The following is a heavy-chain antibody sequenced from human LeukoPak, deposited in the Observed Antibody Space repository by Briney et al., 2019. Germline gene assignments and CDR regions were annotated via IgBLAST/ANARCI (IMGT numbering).Heavy chain of an antibody. V-gene: IGHV4-59*01. CDR2: IYYSGST. CDR1: GGSISSYY. CDR3: ARTLGHCSGGSCPPGY. J-gene: IGHJ4*02. D-gene: IGHD2-15*01. Sequence: PSETLSLTCTVSGGSISSYYWSWIRQPPGKGLEWIGYIYYSGSTNYNPSLKSRVTISVDTSKNQFSLKLSSVTAADTAVYYCARTLGHCSGGSCPPGYWGQGSLVTVSS.